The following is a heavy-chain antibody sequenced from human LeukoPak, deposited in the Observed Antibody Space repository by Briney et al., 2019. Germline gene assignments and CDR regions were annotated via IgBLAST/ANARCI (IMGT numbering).Heavy chain of an antibody. CDR1: GGTFSSYA. J-gene: IGHJ6*02. V-gene: IGHV1-69*05. Sequence: SVKVSCKASGGTFSSYAISWVRQAPGQGLEWMGGIIPIFGTANYAQKFQGRVTMTRDTSTSTVYMELSSLRSEDTAVYYCARVSVTMARYGMDVWGQGTTVTVSS. CDR2: IIPIFGTA. D-gene: IGHD3-10*01. CDR3: ARVSVTMARYGMDV.